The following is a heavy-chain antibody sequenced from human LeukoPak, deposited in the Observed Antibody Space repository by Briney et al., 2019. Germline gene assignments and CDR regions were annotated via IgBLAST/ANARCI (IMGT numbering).Heavy chain of an antibody. V-gene: IGHV4-34*01. Sequence: GSLRLSCAASGFTVSNKYMTWVRQAPGKGLEWIGEINHSGSTNYNPSLKSRVTISVDTSKNQFSLKLSSVTAADTAVYYCARGYQGFWRPYYYYYMDVWGKGTTVTVSS. CDR1: GFTVSNKY. D-gene: IGHD3-3*01. J-gene: IGHJ6*03. CDR2: INHSGST. CDR3: ARGYQGFWRPYYYYYMDV.